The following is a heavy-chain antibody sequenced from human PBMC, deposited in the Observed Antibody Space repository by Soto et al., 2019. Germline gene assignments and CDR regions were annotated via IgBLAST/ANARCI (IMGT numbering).Heavy chain of an antibody. CDR1: GGTFSSYA. J-gene: IGHJ6*02. V-gene: IGHV1-69*13. D-gene: IGHD3-10*01. Sequence: SVKVSCKASGGTFSSYAISWVRQAPGQGLEWMGGIIPIFGTANYAQKFQGRVTITADESTSTAYMELSSLRSEDTAVYYCARGRRNYYGSGSYLGYYYYYGMDVWGQGTTVTVS. CDR3: ARGRRNYYGSGSYLGYYYYYGMDV. CDR2: IIPIFGTA.